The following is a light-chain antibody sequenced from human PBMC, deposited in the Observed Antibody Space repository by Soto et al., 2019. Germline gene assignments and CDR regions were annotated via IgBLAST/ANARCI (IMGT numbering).Light chain of an antibody. J-gene: IGKJ2*01. Sequence: EIVLTQSPGTLSLSPGERATLSCRASQSVSSSYLAWYQQKPGQAPRLLIYGASSRATGIPDRFSGSGSGXXXXXXXXRLEPEDFAVYYCQQYDSSPYTFGQGTKLEIK. CDR2: GAS. V-gene: IGKV3-20*01. CDR1: QSVSSSY. CDR3: QQYDSSPYT.